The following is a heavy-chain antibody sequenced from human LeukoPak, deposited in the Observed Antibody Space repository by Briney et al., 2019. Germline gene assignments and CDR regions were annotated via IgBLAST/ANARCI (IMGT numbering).Heavy chain of an antibody. CDR1: GYTFTGYY. V-gene: IGHV1-2*02. CDR3: ARGIVPAAISPGVWFDP. Sequence: ASVEVSCKASGYTFTGYYMHWVRQAPGQGLEWMGWINPNSGGTNYAQKFQGRVTMARDTSISTAYMELSRLRSDDTAVYYCARGIVPAAISPGVWFDPWGQGTLVTVSS. J-gene: IGHJ5*02. D-gene: IGHD2-2*01. CDR2: INPNSGGT.